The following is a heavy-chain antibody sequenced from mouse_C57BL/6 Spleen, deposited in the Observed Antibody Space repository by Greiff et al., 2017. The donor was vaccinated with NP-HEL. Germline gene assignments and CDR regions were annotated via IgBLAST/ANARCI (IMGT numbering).Heavy chain of an antibody. CDR2: ISYSGST. Sequence: DVKLQESGPGMVKPSQSLSLTCTVTGYSITSGYDWHWIRHFPGNKLEWMGYISYSGSTNYNPSLKSRISITHDTSKNHFFLKLNSVTTEDTATYYCSIYDGYYDVAYWGQGTLVTVSA. J-gene: IGHJ3*01. CDR1: GYSITSGYD. V-gene: IGHV3-1*01. CDR3: SIYDGYYDVAY. D-gene: IGHD2-3*01.